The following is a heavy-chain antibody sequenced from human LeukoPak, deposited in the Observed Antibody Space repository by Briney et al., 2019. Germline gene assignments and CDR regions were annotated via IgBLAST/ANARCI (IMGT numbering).Heavy chain of an antibody. CDR1: GGSISSYY. J-gene: IGHJ5*02. D-gene: IGHD3-22*01. CDR2: IYTSGST. CDR3: ARDLDYYDSSGYLNWFDP. V-gene: IGHV4-4*07. Sequence: SETLSLTCTVSGGSISSYYWSWIRQPAGKGLEWIGRIYTSGSTNYNPSLKSRVTMSVDTSKNQFSLKLSSVTAADTAVYHCARDLDYYDSSGYLNWFDPWGQGTLVTVSS.